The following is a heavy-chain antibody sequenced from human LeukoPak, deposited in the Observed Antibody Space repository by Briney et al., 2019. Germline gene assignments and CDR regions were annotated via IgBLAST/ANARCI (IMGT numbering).Heavy chain of an antibody. CDR3: AREYYDNQFDY. J-gene: IGHJ4*02. CDR1: GFTFSSYW. Sequence: PGGSLRLSCAASGFTFSSYWMSWVRQAPGKGLEWVANIKQGGSEKYYVDSVKGRFTISRDNAKNSLYLQMNSLRAEDTAVYYCAREYYDNQFDYWGQGTLVTVSS. D-gene: IGHD3-22*01. CDR2: IKQGGSEK. V-gene: IGHV3-7*01.